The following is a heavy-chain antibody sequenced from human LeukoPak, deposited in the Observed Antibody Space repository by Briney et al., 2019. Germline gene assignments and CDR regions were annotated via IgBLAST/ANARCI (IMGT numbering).Heavy chain of an antibody. CDR1: GFTFSDYY. D-gene: IGHD1-26*01. CDR2: ISGSGTTI. CDR3: ARGLRELLGEIYYYYYYYMDV. Sequence: GGSLRLSCAASGFTFSDYYMSWIRQAPGKGLEWVSYISGSGTTIYYADSVKGRFTISRDNAKNSLYLQMNSLRAEDTAVYYCARGLRELLGEIYYYYYYYMDVWGKGTTVTVSS. J-gene: IGHJ6*03. V-gene: IGHV3-11*04.